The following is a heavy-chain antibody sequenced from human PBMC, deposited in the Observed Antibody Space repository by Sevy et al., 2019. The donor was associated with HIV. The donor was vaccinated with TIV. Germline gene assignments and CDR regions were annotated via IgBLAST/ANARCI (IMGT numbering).Heavy chain of an antibody. CDR1: GSFISGFS. CDR2: FYNSGRT. Sequence: SETLSLTCTVSGSFISGFSWSWIRQPPGKGLEWIGYFYNSGRTNYNPSLKSRVTISVDTSKNQFSLKLNSVTAADTAVYYCARAHTSGWFHYWGQGTLVTVSS. J-gene: IGHJ4*02. D-gene: IGHD6-19*01. V-gene: IGHV4-59*08. CDR3: ARAHTSGWFHY.